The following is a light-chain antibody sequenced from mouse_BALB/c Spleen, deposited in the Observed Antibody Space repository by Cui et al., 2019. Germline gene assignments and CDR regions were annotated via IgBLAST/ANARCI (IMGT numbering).Light chain of an antibody. Sequence: DVVMTQTPLSLPVSLTEPASIAWRSSQSLGHSNGNSYLHWYLQKPGQSPKLLIYKVSNRFSGVPDRFSGSGSGTDFTLKISRVEAEDLGVYFCSQSTNVPRTFGGGTKLEIK. CDR1: QSLGHSNGNSY. V-gene: IGKV1-110*01. J-gene: IGKJ1*01. CDR2: KVS. CDR3: SQSTNVPRT.